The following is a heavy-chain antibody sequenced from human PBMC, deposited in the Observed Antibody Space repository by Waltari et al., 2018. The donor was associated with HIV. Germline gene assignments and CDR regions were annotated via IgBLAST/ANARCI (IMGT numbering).Heavy chain of an antibody. Sequence: QVQLEESGGGVVTSGRSLRLTCVAAGFSFSTSAMHWVRQAPGKGLEWVAVISYDGHNKQYADSVKGRFTISRDNSNSTLFLQMSSLRPDDTAVYYCAKDLVTRGFFYFYGMHVWGQGTTVTVSS. CDR1: GFSFSTSA. CDR3: AKDLVTRGFFYFYGMHV. D-gene: IGHD3-10*01. V-gene: IGHV3-30*18. CDR2: ISYDGHNK. J-gene: IGHJ6*02.